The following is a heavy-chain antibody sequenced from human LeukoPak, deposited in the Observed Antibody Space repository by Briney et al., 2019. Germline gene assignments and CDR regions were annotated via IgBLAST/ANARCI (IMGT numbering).Heavy chain of an antibody. CDR3: ARDRVGYCSGGSCLLGNY. Sequence: SVKVSCKASGGTFSSYAISRVRQAPGQGLEWMGRIIPILGIANYAQKFQGRVTITADKSTSTAYMELSSLRSEDTAVYYCARDRVGYCSGGSCLLGNYWGQGTLVTVSS. CDR2: IIPILGIA. V-gene: IGHV1-69*04. CDR1: GGTFSSYA. J-gene: IGHJ4*02. D-gene: IGHD2-15*01.